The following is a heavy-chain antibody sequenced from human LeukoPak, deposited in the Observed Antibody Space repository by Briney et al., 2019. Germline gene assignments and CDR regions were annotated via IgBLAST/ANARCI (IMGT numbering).Heavy chain of an antibody. CDR3: ARDSRDVDTAMVTDYFDY. J-gene: IGHJ4*02. V-gene: IGHV4-39*07. D-gene: IGHD5-18*01. Sequence: ASETLSLTCTVSGGSISSSSYYWGWIRQPPGKGLEWIGSIYYNGSTFYNPSLKSRVTISVDTSKNQFSLKLSSVTAADTAVYYCARDSRDVDTAMVTDYFDYWGQGTLVTVSS. CDR1: GGSISSSSYY. CDR2: IYYNGST.